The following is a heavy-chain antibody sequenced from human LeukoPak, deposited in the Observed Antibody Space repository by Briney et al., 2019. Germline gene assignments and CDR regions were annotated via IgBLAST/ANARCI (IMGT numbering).Heavy chain of an antibody. V-gene: IGHV3-21*05. CDR3: ARADRWGEYYFDS. CDR1: GFTFSSYS. J-gene: IGHJ4*02. CDR2: ISSESSYI. Sequence: GGSLRLSCAASGFTFSSYSMNWVRQAPGKGLEWVSYISSESSYIYYADSVKGRFTISRDNAKNSVYLQMNSLRDEDTAVYYCARADRWGEYYFDSWGLGTLVTVSS. D-gene: IGHD2-21*01.